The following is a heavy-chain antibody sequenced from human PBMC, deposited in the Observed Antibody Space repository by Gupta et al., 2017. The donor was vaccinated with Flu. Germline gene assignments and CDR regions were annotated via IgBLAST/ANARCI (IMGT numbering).Heavy chain of an antibody. J-gene: IGHJ5*02. Sequence: QVQLVQSGAEVKKPGASVKVSCKASGYTFTGYYMHWVRQAPRQGLEWMGWINPNSGGTNYAQKFQGRVTMTRDTSISTAYMELSRLRSDDTAVYYCARESIVGATSQNWFDPWGQGTLVTVSS. CDR1: GYTFTGYY. V-gene: IGHV1-2*02. D-gene: IGHD1-26*01. CDR2: INPNSGGT. CDR3: ARESIVGATSQNWFDP.